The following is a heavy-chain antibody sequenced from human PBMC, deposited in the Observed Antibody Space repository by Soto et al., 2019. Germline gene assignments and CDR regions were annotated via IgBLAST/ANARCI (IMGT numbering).Heavy chain of an antibody. J-gene: IGHJ3*02. CDR2: IYPGDSDT. D-gene: IGHD5-18*01. Sequence: EVQLVQSGAEVKKPGESLKISCKGSGYSFTSYWIGWVRQMTGKGLEWMGIIYPGDSDTRYSPSFQGQVTISADKSISTAYLHWSSLKASDTAMYYCASHIRGSQPKLGYGVAAFDIWGLGTMVTVSS. V-gene: IGHV5-51*03. CDR1: GYSFTSYW. CDR3: ASHIRGSQPKLGYGVAAFDI.